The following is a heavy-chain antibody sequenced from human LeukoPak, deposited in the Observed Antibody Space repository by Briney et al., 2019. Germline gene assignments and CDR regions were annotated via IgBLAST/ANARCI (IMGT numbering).Heavy chain of an antibody. CDR3: ARHRNDYYGSGSYGMDV. D-gene: IGHD3-10*01. J-gene: IGHJ6*02. V-gene: IGHV4-59*08. CDR2: IYYSGST. Sequence: PSETLSLTCTVSGGSISSYYWSWIRQPPGKGLEWIGYIYYSGSTNYNPSLKSRVTISVDASKNQLSLKLSSVTAADTAVYYCARHRNDYYGSGSYGMDVWGQGTTVTVSS. CDR1: GGSISSYY.